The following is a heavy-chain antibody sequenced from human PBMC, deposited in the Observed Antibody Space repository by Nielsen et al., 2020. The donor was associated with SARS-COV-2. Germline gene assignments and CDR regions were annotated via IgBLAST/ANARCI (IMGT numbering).Heavy chain of an antibody. CDR3: ARVKYDILTGLFRDYYYYYMDV. J-gene: IGHJ6*03. CDR2: INHSGST. D-gene: IGHD3-9*01. V-gene: IGHV4-34*01. Sequence: WIRQSPGKGLEWIGEINHSGSTNYNPSLKSRVTISVDTSKNQFSLKLSSVTAADTAVYYCARVKYDILTGLFRDYYYYYMDVWGKGTTVTVSS.